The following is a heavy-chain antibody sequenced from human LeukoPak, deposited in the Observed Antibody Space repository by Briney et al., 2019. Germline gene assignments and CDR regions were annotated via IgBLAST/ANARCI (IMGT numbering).Heavy chain of an antibody. V-gene: IGHV3-74*01. CDR2: LPPDELGI. CDR3: ARDPYYGPKKEYYYYGMDV. Sequence: PGGSLRLSCAASGFTFTNYWMHWVRQAPGMGLVWVSRLPPDELGIIYADSVKGRFTVSRDNAKNTLYLQMNSLRAEDTAVYYCARDPYYGPKKEYYYYGMDVWGQGTTVTVSS. J-gene: IGHJ6*02. D-gene: IGHD3-10*01. CDR1: GFTFTNYW.